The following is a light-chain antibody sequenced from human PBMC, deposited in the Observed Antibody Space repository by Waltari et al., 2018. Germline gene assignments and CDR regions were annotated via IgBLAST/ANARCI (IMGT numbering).Light chain of an antibody. CDR3: QSYDTSNHGV. CDR2: EDK. CDR1: SGRIAVNF. J-gene: IGLJ3*02. Sequence: FLLTQPHSVSESPGMTVTISCTRSSGRIAVNFVQWYQQRPGSSPTPVIYEDKLRPSGVPDRFSGSIDSSSNSAFLTISGLTTEDEADYYCQSYDTSNHGVFGGGTKLTVL. V-gene: IGLV6-57*01.